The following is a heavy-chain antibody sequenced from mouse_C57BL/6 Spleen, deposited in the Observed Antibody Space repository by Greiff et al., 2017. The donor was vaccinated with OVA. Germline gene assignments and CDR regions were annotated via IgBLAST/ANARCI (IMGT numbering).Heavy chain of an antibody. CDR1: GYSITSGYD. CDR2: VSYSGST. J-gene: IGHJ1*03. CDR3: ARRGRGNWYFDV. D-gene: IGHD2-14*01. V-gene: IGHV3-1*01. Sequence: EVQVVESGPGMVKPSQSLSLTCTVTGYSITSGYDWHWIRHFPGNKLEWMGYVSYSGSTNYNPSLKSRISITHDTSKNHFFLKLNSVTTEDTATYYCARRGRGNWYFDVWGTGTTVTVSS.